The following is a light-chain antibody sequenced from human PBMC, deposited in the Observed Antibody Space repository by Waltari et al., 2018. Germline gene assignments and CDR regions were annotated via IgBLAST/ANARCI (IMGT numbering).Light chain of an antibody. Sequence: QSVLTQPPSTSGTPGQRVTIPCSGRSSTIGTNPVTWYQQLTGTAPKLLIDSTKQRPSGVLDRVAGSKSGTSATLAISGLQSEDEADYYCAAGDDRVNAVLFGGGTKLTVL. CDR3: AAGDDRVNAVL. V-gene: IGLV1-44*01. J-gene: IGLJ2*01. CDR1: SSTIGTNP. CDR2: STK.